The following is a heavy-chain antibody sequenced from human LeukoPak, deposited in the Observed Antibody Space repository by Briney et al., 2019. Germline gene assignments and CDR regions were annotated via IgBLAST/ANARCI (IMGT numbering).Heavy chain of an antibody. V-gene: IGHV4-59*01. J-gene: IGHJ4*02. CDR2: THYSGST. D-gene: IGHD1-1*01. Sequence: PSGTLSLTCSVSGGSISSYYWNWVRQPRGKGLQWIGYTHYSGSTNYNPSLKSRVSISVDTSKNQFSLKLSSVTAADTALYYCARGNAYHWRFDFWGQGTLVTASS. CDR3: ARGNAYHWRFDF. CDR1: GGSISSYY.